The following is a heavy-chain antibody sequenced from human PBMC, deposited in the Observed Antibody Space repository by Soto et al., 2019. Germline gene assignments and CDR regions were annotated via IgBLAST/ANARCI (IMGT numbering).Heavy chain of an antibody. V-gene: IGHV3-7*05. CDR2: IKQDGSEK. Sequence: PGGSLRLSCAASGFTFSSYWMSWVRQAPGKGLEWVANIKQDGSEKYYVDSVKGRFTISRDNAKNSLYLQMNSLRAEDTAVYYCARDNCSGGSCYSVYSDYWGQGTLVTVSS. CDR1: GFTFSSYW. CDR3: ARDNCSGGSCYSVYSDY. D-gene: IGHD2-15*01. J-gene: IGHJ4*02.